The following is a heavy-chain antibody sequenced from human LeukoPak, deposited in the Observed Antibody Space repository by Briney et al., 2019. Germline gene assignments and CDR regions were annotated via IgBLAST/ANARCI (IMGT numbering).Heavy chain of an antibody. D-gene: IGHD3-22*01. CDR3: AKDQVPYYDSSGYDY. CDR1: GFTFSSYA. J-gene: IGHJ4*02. V-gene: IGHV3-23*01. CDR2: ISGSGGST. Sequence: PGGSLRLSCAASGFTFSSYAMSWVRQAPGKGLEWVSAISGSGGSTYYADSVKGRFTTSRDNSKNTLHLQMNSLRAEDTAVYYCAKDQVPYYDSSGYDYWGQGTLVTVSS.